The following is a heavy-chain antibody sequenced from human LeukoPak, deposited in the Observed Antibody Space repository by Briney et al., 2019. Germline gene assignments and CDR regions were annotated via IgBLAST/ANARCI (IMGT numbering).Heavy chain of an antibody. CDR2: IKDDASIR. V-gene: IGHV3-74*01. CDR3: VRGDFTLDY. CDR1: GFTISGFW. Sequence: GGSLRLSCTASGFTISGFWMHWVRQAPGNGLVWVSCIKDDASIRDYAESVKGRFTISRDNAKNTLYLQIDSLRADDTAVYYCVRGDFTLDYWGQGTLVTVSS. J-gene: IGHJ4*02. D-gene: IGHD2-21*02.